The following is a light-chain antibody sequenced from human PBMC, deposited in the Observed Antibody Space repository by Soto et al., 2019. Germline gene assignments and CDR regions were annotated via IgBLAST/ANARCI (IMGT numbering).Light chain of an antibody. Sequence: DIVMTQSPDSLAVSLGERATINFKSIQMVLYSSNNKNYLAWYQQKPGQPPKLLIYWASTRESGVPDRFSGSGSGTDFTLTISSLQAEDVAVYYCLQYYSTPRTFGQGTKVDIK. J-gene: IGKJ1*01. CDR1: QMVLYSSNNKNY. V-gene: IGKV4-1*01. CDR3: LQYYSTPRT. CDR2: WAS.